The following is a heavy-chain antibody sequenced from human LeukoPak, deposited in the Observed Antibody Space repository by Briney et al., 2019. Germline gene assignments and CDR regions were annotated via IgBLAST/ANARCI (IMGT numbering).Heavy chain of an antibody. V-gene: IGHV4-4*07. CDR3: ASQWTIFDAFDI. D-gene: IGHD2-8*01. CDR1: GGSISSYY. CDR2: IYTSGST. Sequence: SETLSLTCTVSGGSISSYYWSWIRQPAGKGLEWIGRIYTSGSTYYNPSLKSRVTISVDTSKNQFSLKLSSVTAADMAVYYCASQWTIFDAFDIWGQGTMVTVSS. J-gene: IGHJ3*02.